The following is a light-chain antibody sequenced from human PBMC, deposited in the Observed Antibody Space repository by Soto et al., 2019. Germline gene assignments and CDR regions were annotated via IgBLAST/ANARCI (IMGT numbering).Light chain of an antibody. CDR1: SRDVGGYNY. CDR3: SSYTSSSTVV. V-gene: IGLV2-14*01. CDR2: DVS. J-gene: IGLJ2*01. Sequence: QSVLTQPASVFGSPGQSITISCTGTSRDVGGYNYVSWYQQHPGKAPKLMIYDVSNRPSGVSNRFSGSKSGNTASLTISGLQAEDEDDYYCSSYTSSSTVVFGGGTKRTVL.